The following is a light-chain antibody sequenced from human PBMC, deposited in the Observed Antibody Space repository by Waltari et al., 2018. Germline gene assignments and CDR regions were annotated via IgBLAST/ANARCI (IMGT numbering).Light chain of an antibody. CDR2: GAA. CDR3: HQYNDWPPT. CDR1: QSVSTN. Sequence: EVVMTQSPATLSVSPGERATLSCRASQSVSTNLAWSQQKPGQAPRPLIHGAAARATDIPARFSGSGSGTEFTLTISSLQSEDFAVYYCHQYNDWPPTFGQGTTVEIK. J-gene: IGKJ1*01. V-gene: IGKV3-15*01.